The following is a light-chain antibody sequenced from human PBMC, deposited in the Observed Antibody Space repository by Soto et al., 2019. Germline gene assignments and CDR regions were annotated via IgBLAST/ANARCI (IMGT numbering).Light chain of an antibody. CDR3: QQYNNWPRGT. J-gene: IGKJ1*01. CDR1: QSVSNN. V-gene: IGKV3-15*01. CDR2: GAS. Sequence: IVMTQSPASLSVSPGEGATLSCRASQSVSNNLAWYQQKPGQAPRLLIYGASTRATDIPARFSGSGSGTDFTLTISSLQSEDFAVYYCQQYNNWPRGTLGQGTKVEIK.